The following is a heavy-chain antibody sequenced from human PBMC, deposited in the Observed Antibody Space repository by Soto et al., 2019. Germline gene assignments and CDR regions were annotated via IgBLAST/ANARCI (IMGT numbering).Heavy chain of an antibody. CDR3: ARGGRDGFDI. V-gene: IGHV4-4*07. Sequence: SETLSLTCTVSGGSISTYYWNWIRQSAGKGLEWIGRVYISGSTNYHPSLKSRVAMSVDTCNNQFSLKVTSVTAADTAVYYCARGGRDGFDIWGQGTMVTVSS. CDR2: VYISGST. J-gene: IGHJ3*02. CDR1: GGSISTYY.